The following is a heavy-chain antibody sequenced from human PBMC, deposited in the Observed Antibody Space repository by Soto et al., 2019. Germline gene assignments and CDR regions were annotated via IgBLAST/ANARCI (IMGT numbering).Heavy chain of an antibody. CDR2: ISHDGRVT. J-gene: IGHJ4*02. V-gene: IGHV3-30*04. CDR3: AREPYGDSQYVDY. D-gene: IGHD2-21*02. Sequence: QVQLVESGGGMVQPGTSLRLSCAASGFTFNSLSLHWVRQRPDKGLEWVAVISHDGRVTFYADFVKGRFTVSRDNSKNTIYLQVNSLRAEDTAVYYCAREPYGDSQYVDYWGQGNLVTVSS. CDR1: GFTFNSLS.